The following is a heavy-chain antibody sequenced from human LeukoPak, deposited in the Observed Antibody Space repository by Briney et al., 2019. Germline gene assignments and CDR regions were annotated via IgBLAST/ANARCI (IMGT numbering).Heavy chain of an antibody. Sequence: GGSLRLSCAASGFTFSSYAMSWVRQAPGKGLEWVSAISGSGGSTYYADSVKGRFTISRDNSKNTPYLQMNSLRAEDTAVYYCAKDIRAAVAGSYFDYWGQGTLVTVSS. CDR3: AKDIRAAVAGSYFDY. D-gene: IGHD6-19*01. CDR2: ISGSGGST. V-gene: IGHV3-23*01. J-gene: IGHJ4*02. CDR1: GFTFSSYA.